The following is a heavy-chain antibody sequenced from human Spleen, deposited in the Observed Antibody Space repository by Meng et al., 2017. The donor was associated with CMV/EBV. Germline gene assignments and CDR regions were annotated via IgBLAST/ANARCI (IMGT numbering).Heavy chain of an antibody. CDR3: ARAYYYDSSGPWGYYGMDV. D-gene: IGHD3-22*01. CDR2: ISAYNGNT. J-gene: IGHJ6*02. V-gene: IGHV1-18*01. CDR1: GYTFISYG. Sequence: ASVKVSCKASGYTFISYGINWVRQAPGQGLEWMGWISAYNGNTNYAQKLQGRVTLTTDTSTSTAYMELRSLRSDDTAVYYCARAYYYDSSGPWGYYGMDVWGQGTTVTVSS.